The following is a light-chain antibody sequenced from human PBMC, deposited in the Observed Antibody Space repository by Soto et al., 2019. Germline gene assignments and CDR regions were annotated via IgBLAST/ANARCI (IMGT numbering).Light chain of an antibody. CDR2: LNSDGRH. V-gene: IGLV4-69*01. J-gene: IGLJ2*01. Sequence: QSVLTQSPSASASLGASVKLTCTLSSRHSSYAIAWHQQQPEKGPRYLMKLNSDGRHTKGDGIPDRFSGSSSGTERYLTISSLQSEDEADYYCQTWGTGILVFGGGTKVIVL. CDR3: QTWGTGILV. CDR1: SRHSSYA.